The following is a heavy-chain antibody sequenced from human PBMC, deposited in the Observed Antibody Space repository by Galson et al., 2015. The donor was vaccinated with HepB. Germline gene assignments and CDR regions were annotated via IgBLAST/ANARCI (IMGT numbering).Heavy chain of an antibody. CDR1: GFSLNGSA. V-gene: IGHV3-7*01. CDR2: VKRDGSKT. D-gene: IGHD5-12*01. Sequence: SLRLSCAASGFSLNGSAMHWVRQAPGKGLEWVSTVKRDGSKTYYVDSVRGRFTISRDNAKTSLFLQMNSLRVEDTAVYYCARDYEDGGYDFGLDCWGQGTLVTVSS. CDR3: ARDYEDGGYDFGLDC. J-gene: IGHJ4*02.